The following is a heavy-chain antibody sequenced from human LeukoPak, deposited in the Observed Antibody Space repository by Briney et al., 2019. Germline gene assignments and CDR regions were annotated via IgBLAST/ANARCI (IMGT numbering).Heavy chain of an antibody. D-gene: IGHD1-26*01. J-gene: IGHJ6*02. V-gene: IGHV1-18*04. CDR2: ISAYNGNT. Sequence: ASVKVSCKASGYTFTGYYMHWVRQAPGQGLEWMGWISAYNGNTNYAQKLQGRVTMTTDTSTSTAYMELRSLRSDDTAVYYCAREESQYSGSYFSYYYYGMDVWGQGTTVTVSS. CDR1: GYTFTGYY. CDR3: AREESQYSGSYFSYYYYGMDV.